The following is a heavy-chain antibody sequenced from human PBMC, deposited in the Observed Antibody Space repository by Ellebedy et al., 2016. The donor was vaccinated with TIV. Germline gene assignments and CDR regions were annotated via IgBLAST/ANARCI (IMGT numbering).Heavy chain of an antibody. J-gene: IGHJ4*02. V-gene: IGHV3-15*01. D-gene: IGHD2-15*01. Sequence: GESLKISXAASGFIFSDAWMNWVRQAPGKGLEWVARIKAKTDGATRDLAAPVKGRFIISRDDSKNTVSLQMDSLKTDDTAVYYCAAGTGYSDLDYWGQGTLVTVSS. CDR2: IKAKTDGATR. CDR1: GFIFSDAW. CDR3: AAGTGYSDLDY.